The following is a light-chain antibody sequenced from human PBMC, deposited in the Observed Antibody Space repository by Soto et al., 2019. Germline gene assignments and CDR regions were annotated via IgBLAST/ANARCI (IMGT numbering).Light chain of an antibody. J-gene: IGKJ2*01. CDR1: QSVTTY. CDR2: SAS. Sequence: DIQVTQSPSSLSASVGDRVTITCRASQSVTTYLNWYQQKPGKAPNLLIYSASSLQTGVPSRFSGSGSGTDFTLTINTLQPEDFATYYCQQSYSAPYTFDQGTKVDIK. V-gene: IGKV1-39*01. CDR3: QQSYSAPYT.